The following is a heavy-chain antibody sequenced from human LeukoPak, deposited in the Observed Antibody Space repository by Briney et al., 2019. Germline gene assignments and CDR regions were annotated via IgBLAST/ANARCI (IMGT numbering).Heavy chain of an antibody. CDR3: AREDVVVPAANQNNRYYFDY. J-gene: IGHJ4*02. V-gene: IGHV4-39*07. Sequence: SETLSLTCTVSGGSISSNSYYWSWIRQPPGKGLEWIGSIYYSGSTYYHPSLKGRVTISVDTSKNQFSLKLSSVTAEDTAVYYCAREDVVVPAANQNNRYYFDYWGQGTLVTVAS. CDR1: GGSISSNSYY. CDR2: IYYSGST. D-gene: IGHD2-2*01.